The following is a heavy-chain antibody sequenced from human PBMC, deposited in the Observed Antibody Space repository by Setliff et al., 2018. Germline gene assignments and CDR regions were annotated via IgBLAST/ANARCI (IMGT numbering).Heavy chain of an antibody. V-gene: IGHV4-34*01. D-gene: IGHD3-16*02. Sequence: PSETLSLTCAVYGGSFSGYYWSWIRQPPGKGLEWIGEINHSGSTNYNPSLKSRVTISVDTSKNQFSLKLSSVTAADTAVYYCARGKVLYDYVWGSYRYEDYYYGMYVWGQGTTVTVSS. CDR2: INHSGST. CDR1: GGSFSGYY. CDR3: ARGKVLYDYVWGSYRYEDYYYGMYV. J-gene: IGHJ6*02.